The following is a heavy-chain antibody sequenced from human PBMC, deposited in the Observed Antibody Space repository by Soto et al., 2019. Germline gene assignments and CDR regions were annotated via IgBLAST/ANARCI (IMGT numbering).Heavy chain of an antibody. Sequence: VGSLRLSCAASGFTFSRYAMSWFRQAPGKGLGWVSAISGSGGSTNYADSVKGRFTISRDNSKSTLYLQINSLRTEDTAVYYCAANFDYWGQGTLVTVSS. J-gene: IGHJ4*02. CDR3: AANFDY. CDR2: ISGSGGST. CDR1: GFTFSRYA. V-gene: IGHV3-23*01.